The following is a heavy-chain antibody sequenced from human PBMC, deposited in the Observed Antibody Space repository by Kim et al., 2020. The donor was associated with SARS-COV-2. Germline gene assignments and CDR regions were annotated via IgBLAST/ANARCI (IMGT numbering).Heavy chain of an antibody. J-gene: IGHJ3*01. V-gene: IGHV4-59*08. CDR2: T. Sequence: TNYSPSLKSRVTIAVDTSKNQFSLKLTSLTAADTAVYYCGRLKLFYAFDLWGQGTMVSVSS. CDR3: GRLKLFYAFDL. D-gene: IGHD2-21*01.